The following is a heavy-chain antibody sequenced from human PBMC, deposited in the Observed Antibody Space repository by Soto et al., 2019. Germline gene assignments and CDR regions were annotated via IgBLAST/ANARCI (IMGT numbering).Heavy chain of an antibody. CDR3: AITPNCWRDCAADSYWYFAI. Sequence: EVQLLESGGNLVQPGGSLRLSCAASGINFNNYAMSWVRQAPGKGLEWVSAISGGGLSTYYADSVKGRSTISRDNSRNTLFLQMNALRVEDTATYYCAITPNCWRDCAADSYWYFAIWGRGTLATVSS. CDR2: ISGGGLST. J-gene: IGHJ2*01. V-gene: IGHV3-23*01. D-gene: IGHD2-21*02. CDR1: GINFNNYA.